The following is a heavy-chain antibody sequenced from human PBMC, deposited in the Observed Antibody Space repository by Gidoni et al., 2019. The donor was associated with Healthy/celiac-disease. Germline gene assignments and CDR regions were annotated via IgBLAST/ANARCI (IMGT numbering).Heavy chain of an antibody. J-gene: IGHJ4*02. CDR2: ISAYNGNT. CDR3: ARDRPPEYPGWPHFDY. Sequence: QVQLVQSGAEVKKPGASVKVSCKASGYTFTSYGISWVRQAPGQGLELMGWISAYNGNTNYAQKLQGRVTMTTDTSTSTAYMELRSLRSDDTAVYYCARDRPPEYPGWPHFDYWGQGTLVTVSS. CDR1: GYTFTSYG. V-gene: IGHV1-18*01.